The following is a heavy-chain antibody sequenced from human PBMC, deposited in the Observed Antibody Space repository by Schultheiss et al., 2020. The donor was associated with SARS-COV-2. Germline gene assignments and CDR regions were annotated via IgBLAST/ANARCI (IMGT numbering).Heavy chain of an antibody. CDR3: ARVWSSGWLYYFDY. CDR2: IYYSGST. J-gene: IGHJ4*02. Sequence: SETLSLTCTVSGGSISSGDYYWSWIRQPPGKGLEWIGYIYYSGSTYYNPSLKSRVTISVDTSKNQFSLKLSSVTAADTAVYYCARVWSSGWLYYFDYWGQGTLVTVSS. CDR1: GGSISSGDYY. D-gene: IGHD6-19*01. V-gene: IGHV4-30-4*01.